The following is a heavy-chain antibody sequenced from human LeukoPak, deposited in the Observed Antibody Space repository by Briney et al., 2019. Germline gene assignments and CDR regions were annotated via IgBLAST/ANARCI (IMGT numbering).Heavy chain of an antibody. CDR3: STEDVSGSFDY. V-gene: IGHV3-33*01. Sequence: PGRSLRLSCAASGFTFSRYGMHWVRQAPGQGLEWVAVIWYDGTTKYYADSVKGRFTISRDNSKSTLYLQMNSLSVEDTAVYFCSTEDVSGSFDYWGQGTPVTVSS. CDR1: GFTFSRYG. CDR2: IWYDGTTK. D-gene: IGHD3-10*01. J-gene: IGHJ4*02.